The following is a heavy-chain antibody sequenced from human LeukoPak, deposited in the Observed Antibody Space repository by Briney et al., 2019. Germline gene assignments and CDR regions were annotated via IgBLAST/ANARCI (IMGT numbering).Heavy chain of an antibody. CDR3: HVDYGDYEGFDY. CDR2: IIPIFGTA. J-gene: IGHJ4*02. V-gene: IGHV1-69*13. Sequence: SVKVSCKASGGTFSSYAISWERQAPGQGLEWMGGIIPIFGTANYAQKFQGRVTITADESTSTAYMELSSLRSEDTAVYYCHVDYGDYEGFDYWGQGTLSPSP. D-gene: IGHD4-17*01. CDR1: GGTFSSYA.